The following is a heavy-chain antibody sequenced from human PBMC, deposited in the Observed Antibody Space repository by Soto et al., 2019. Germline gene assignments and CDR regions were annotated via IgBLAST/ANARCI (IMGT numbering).Heavy chain of an antibody. J-gene: IGHJ2*01. CDR1: GGSFSGYY. D-gene: IGHD2-8*02. CDR2: INHDGNT. CDR3: ARAARSYSTGGWYFDL. V-gene: IGHV4-34*01. Sequence: QVQLQQWGAGLLKPSETLSLSCAVYGGSFSGYYWTWIRQPPGKVLEWIGEINHDGNTNYNPSLPSRVTTSVDASKNHCSLNLSSVTAAATAVYYCARAARSYSTGGWYFDLWGRGTLVTVSS.